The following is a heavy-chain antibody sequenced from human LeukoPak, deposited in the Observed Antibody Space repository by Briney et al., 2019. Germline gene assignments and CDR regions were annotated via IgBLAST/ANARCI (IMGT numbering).Heavy chain of an antibody. CDR3: AKDMSRFSGSYGDAFDI. D-gene: IGHD1-26*01. V-gene: IGHV3-9*01. CDR1: GFSFEDYA. Sequence: GRSLRLSCAASGFSFEDYAMHWVRQAPGKGLEWVSGIGWNSDSIAYADSVKGRFTITRDNAKYSLYLQMNSLRAEDKALYYCAKDMSRFSGSYGDAFDIWGQGTMVTVSS. CDR2: IGWNSDSI. J-gene: IGHJ3*02.